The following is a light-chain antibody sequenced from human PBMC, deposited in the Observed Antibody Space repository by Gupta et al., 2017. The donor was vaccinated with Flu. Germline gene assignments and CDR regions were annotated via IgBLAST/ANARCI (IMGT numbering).Light chain of an antibody. CDR1: NVGSKT. V-gene: IGLV3-21*02. CDR2: DDS. J-gene: IGLJ3*02. CDR3: QVWDSGSDQWV. Sequence: GGNNVGSKTVHWYQQKPRQAPGLVVYDDSDRPSGIPDRFSGFNAGNTATLTISSVEAGDEADYYCQVWDSGSDQWVFGGGTKLTVL.